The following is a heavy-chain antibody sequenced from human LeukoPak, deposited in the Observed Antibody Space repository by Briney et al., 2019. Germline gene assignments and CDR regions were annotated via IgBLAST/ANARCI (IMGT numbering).Heavy chain of an antibody. Sequence: GGSLRLSCAASGFTFSSYAMSWVRQAPGKGLEWVSAISGSGGSTYYADSVKGRFTISRDDSKNTLYLQMNSLRAEDTAVYYCAKSPQDIVVVPAAMWCDYWGQGTLVTVSS. V-gene: IGHV3-23*01. CDR2: ISGSGGST. D-gene: IGHD2-2*01. CDR3: AKSPQDIVVVPAAMWCDY. CDR1: GFTFSSYA. J-gene: IGHJ4*02.